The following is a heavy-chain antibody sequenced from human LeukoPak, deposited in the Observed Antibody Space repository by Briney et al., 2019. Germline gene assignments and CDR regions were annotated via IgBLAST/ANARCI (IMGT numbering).Heavy chain of an antibody. CDR2: ISNNGGYT. V-gene: IGHV3-23*01. CDR3: AKQLGYCSDGSCYFPY. D-gene: IGHD2-15*01. Sequence: GGSLRLPCAASGFTFSSSAMSWVRQAPGKGLEWVSAISNNGGYTYYADSVQGRFTISRGNSKSTLCLQMNSLRAEDTAEYYCAKQLGYCSDGSCYFPYWGQGTLVTVSS. J-gene: IGHJ4*02. CDR1: GFTFSSSA.